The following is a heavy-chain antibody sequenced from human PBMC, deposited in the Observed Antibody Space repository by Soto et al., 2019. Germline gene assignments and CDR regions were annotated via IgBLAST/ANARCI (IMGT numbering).Heavy chain of an antibody. D-gene: IGHD3-10*01. J-gene: IGHJ4*02. CDR3: AKALFVSGSYYSF. Sequence: PGGSLRLSCAASGFTFSSYAMSWVRQAPGKGLEWVSAISGSGGSTYYADSVKGRFTISRDNSKNTLYLQMNSLRAEDTAVYCCAKALFVSGSYYSFWGQGTLVTVSS. CDR2: ISGSGGST. CDR1: GFTFSSYA. V-gene: IGHV3-23*01.